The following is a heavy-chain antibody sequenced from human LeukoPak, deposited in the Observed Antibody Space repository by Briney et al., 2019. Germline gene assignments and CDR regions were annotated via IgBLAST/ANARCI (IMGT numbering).Heavy chain of an antibody. J-gene: IGHJ6*02. D-gene: IGHD2-2*01. V-gene: IGHV3-66*02. CDR2: IYSGGST. Sequence: GGSLRLSCAASGFTVSSNYMSWVRQAPGKGLEWVSVIYSGGSTYYADSVKGRFTISRDNSKNTLYLQMNSLRAEDTAVYYCASRSTSCYYYYYGMDVWGQGTTVTVTS. CDR3: ASRSTSCYYYYYGMDV. CDR1: GFTVSSNY.